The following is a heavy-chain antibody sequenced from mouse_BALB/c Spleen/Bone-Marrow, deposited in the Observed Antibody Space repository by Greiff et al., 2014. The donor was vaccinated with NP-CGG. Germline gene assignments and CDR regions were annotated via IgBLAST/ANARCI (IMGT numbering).Heavy chain of an antibody. V-gene: IGHV14-3*02. CDR3: ARNYGYGKSFVY. Sequence: EVQLQQSGAELVKPGASVKLSCTASGFNIKDTYMHWVKQRPEQGLEWIGRIDPANGNTKYDPKFQGKATITADTSSDTAYLQLSSLTSEDTAVYYCARNYGYGKSFVYWGQGTLVTVSA. CDR2: IDPANGNT. J-gene: IGHJ3*01. CDR1: GFNIKDTY. D-gene: IGHD2-2*01.